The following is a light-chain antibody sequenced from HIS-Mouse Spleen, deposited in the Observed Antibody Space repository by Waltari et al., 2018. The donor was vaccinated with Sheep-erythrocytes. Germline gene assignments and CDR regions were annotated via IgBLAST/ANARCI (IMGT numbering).Light chain of an antibody. Sequence: QSALTQPRSVSGSPGQSVTISCTGTSSDVCGYNYVSWYQQPPGKAPKLMIYDVSKRPSGVPDRFSGSKSGNTASLTISGLQAEDEADYYCCSYAGSYTVVFGGGTKLTVL. CDR1: SSDVCGYNY. V-gene: IGLV2-11*01. J-gene: IGLJ2*01. CDR3: CSYAGSYTVV. CDR2: DVS.